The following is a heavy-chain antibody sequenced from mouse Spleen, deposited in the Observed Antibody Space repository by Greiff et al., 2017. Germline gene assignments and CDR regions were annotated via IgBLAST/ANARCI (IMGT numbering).Heavy chain of an antibody. J-gene: IGHJ3*01. CDR2: ISDGGSYT. V-gene: IGHV5-4*01. D-gene: IGHD2-5*01. Sequence: EVQGVESGGGLVKPGGSLKLSCAASGFTFSSYAMSWVRQTPEKRLEWVATISDGGSYTYYPDNVKGRFTISRDNAKNNLYLQMSHLKSEDTAMYYCARDTETYSNSFAYWGQGTLVTVSA. CDR3: ARDTETYSNSFAY. CDR1: GFTFSSYA.